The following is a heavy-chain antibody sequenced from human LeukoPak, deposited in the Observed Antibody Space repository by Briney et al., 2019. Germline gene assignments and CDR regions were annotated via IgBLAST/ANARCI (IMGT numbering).Heavy chain of an antibody. D-gene: IGHD3-22*01. CDR3: ARRAIYDNSGSYSDAFDF. Sequence: ASVKVSCKASGYTFTCFNVNWVRQAPGQGLEWMGVIRPTGVSTDYAQNFQGRVTMTSDTSTRTVYMELSSLRSEDTAVYYCARRAIYDNSGSYSDAFDFWGQGTLVTVSS. CDR2: IRPTGVST. J-gene: IGHJ3*01. V-gene: IGHV1-46*01. CDR1: GYTFTCFN.